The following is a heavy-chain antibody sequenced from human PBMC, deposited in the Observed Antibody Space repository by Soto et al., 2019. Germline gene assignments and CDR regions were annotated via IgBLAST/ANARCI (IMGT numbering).Heavy chain of an antibody. J-gene: IGHJ4*02. D-gene: IGHD4-17*01. CDR1: GGSISSGGYY. Sequence: QVQLQESGPGLVKPSQTLSLTCTVSGGSISSGGYYWSWIRQHPGKGLEWIGYIYSSGSTYYNPSLKSRVTISVDTSKNQFSLKLSSVTAADTAVYYCARGRVTTVTTFVDYWGQGTLVTVSS. CDR2: IYSSGST. CDR3: ARGRVTTVTTFVDY. V-gene: IGHV4-31*03.